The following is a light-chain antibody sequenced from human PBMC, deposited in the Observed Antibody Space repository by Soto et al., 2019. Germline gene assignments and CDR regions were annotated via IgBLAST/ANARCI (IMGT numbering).Light chain of an antibody. CDR2: AAS. Sequence: DVQMTQSPSSMSASLGDRVTITCRGSQGISSCLAWYQQKPGKAPKLLIYAASSLQSGVPSRFSGSGSGTDFTLTISSLQPEDFATYYCQQANSCPLTFGGGTKVDIK. CDR3: QQANSCPLT. CDR1: QGISSC. V-gene: IGKV1-12*01. J-gene: IGKJ4*01.